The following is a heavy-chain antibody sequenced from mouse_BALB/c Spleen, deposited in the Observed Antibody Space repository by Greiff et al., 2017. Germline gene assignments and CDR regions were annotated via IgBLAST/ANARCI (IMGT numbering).Heavy chain of an antibody. Sequence: VQLQQSGAELVRSGASVKLSCTASGFNIKDYYMHWVKQRPEQGLEWIGWIDPENGDTEYAPKFQGKATMTADTSSNTAYLQLSSLTSEDTAVYYCARRALLVLRYDYWGQGTSVTVSS. J-gene: IGHJ4*01. D-gene: IGHD1-1*01. CDR2: IDPENGDT. CDR1: GFNIKDYY. V-gene: IGHV14-4*02. CDR3: ARRALLVLRYDY.